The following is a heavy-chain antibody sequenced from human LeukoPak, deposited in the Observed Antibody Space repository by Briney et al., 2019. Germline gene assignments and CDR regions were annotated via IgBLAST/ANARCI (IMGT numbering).Heavy chain of an antibody. CDR2: INHSGST. Sequence: SSETLSLTRAVYGGSSSGYYCSWIRQPPGKGLEWIGEINHSGSTNYNSSLKSRVTISLDTPENHFSLKLRSVTAADTAVYYCASRLLWFGELPRYWGQGTLVTVSS. V-gene: IGHV4-34*01. CDR1: GGSSSGYY. CDR3: ASRLLWFGELPRY. J-gene: IGHJ4*02. D-gene: IGHD3-10*01.